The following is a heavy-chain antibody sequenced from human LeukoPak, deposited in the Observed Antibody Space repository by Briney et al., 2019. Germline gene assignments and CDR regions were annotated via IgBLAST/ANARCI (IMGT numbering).Heavy chain of an antibody. CDR1: GGTFSSYA. CDR3: ARGRAVNWLPFDY. V-gene: IGHV1-69*01. D-gene: IGHD3-9*01. Sequence: PVKVSCTASGGTFSSYAISRVRQAPGQGLEWMGGIIPIFGTANYAQKFQGRVTITADESTSTAYMELSSLRSEDTAVYYCARGRAVNWLPFDYWGQGTLVTVSS. J-gene: IGHJ4*02. CDR2: IIPIFGTA.